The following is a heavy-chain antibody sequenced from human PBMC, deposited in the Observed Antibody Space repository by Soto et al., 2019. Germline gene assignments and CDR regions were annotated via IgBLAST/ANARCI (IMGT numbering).Heavy chain of an antibody. CDR1: GGSFKSGSYS. V-gene: IGHV4-61*01. CDR2: VYHTGRT. CDR3: ARDFAYFDX. D-gene: IGHD3-3*01. J-gene: IGHJ4*02. Sequence: PSESLSLTCTVSGGSFKSGSYSWSWIRQPPGKGLECMGYVYHTGRTSYTPSLKSRLSISMDTYKNPFSLNLDSVTAADTAVYFCARDFAYFDXWGQGTLVTVSX.